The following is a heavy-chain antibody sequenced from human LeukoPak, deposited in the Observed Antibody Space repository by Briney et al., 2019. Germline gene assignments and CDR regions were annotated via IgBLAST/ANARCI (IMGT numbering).Heavy chain of an antibody. CDR3: AREDRSRSSDPFDY. Sequence: RPSETLSLTCTVSGGSISSYYWKWIRQPPGKGLEWIGYIYYSGSTNYNPSLKSRPTISVATSKNQFSLKLSSVTAADTAVYYCAREDRSRSSDPFDYWGQGTLVTVSS. CDR1: GGSISSYY. CDR2: IYYSGST. J-gene: IGHJ4*02. D-gene: IGHD1-26*01. V-gene: IGHV4-59*01.